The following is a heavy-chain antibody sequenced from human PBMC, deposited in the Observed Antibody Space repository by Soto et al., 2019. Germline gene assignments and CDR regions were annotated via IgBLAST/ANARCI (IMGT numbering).Heavy chain of an antibody. V-gene: IGHV1-2*02. J-gene: IGHJ5*02. CDR2: IHPNSGGA. Sequence: ASVKVSCKASGYTFIDYYVHWVRQAPVQGLEWMGWIHPNSGGAKYEERFQGRVTLTRDTSIRTAYMELSGLRFDDTAVYYCARDEDRSSPGRFDLWG. CDR3: ARDEDRSSPGRFDL. D-gene: IGHD3-10*01. CDR1: GYTFIDYY.